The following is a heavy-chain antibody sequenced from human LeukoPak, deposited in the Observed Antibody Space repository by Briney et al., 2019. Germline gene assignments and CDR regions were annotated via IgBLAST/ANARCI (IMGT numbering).Heavy chain of an antibody. V-gene: IGHV4-38-2*02. CDR2: IYHSGST. CDR3: ARDPDIVVVPAAG. D-gene: IGHD2-2*01. Sequence: SETLSLTCTVSGYSISSGYYWGWIRQPPGKGLAWIGSIYHSGSTYYTPSLKSRVTISVDTSKNQFALKLSSVTAADMYVYYCARDPDIVVVPAAGWGQGTLVTVSS. J-gene: IGHJ4*02. CDR1: GYSISSGYY.